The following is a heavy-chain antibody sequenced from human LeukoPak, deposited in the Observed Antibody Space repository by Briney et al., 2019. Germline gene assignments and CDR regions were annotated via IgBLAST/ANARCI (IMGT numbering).Heavy chain of an antibody. CDR2: IYPGDSDT. CDR3: ARRTAYCGGDCQTSYNWFDP. J-gene: IGHJ5*02. CDR1: GYSFTSYW. V-gene: IGHV5-51*01. Sequence: GESLKISCKGSGYSFTSYWIGWVRQMPGKGLGWMGIIYPGDSDTRYSPSFQGQVTISANKSISTAYLQWSSLKASDTAMYYCARRTAYCGGDCQTSYNWFDPWGQGTLVTVSS. D-gene: IGHD2-21*02.